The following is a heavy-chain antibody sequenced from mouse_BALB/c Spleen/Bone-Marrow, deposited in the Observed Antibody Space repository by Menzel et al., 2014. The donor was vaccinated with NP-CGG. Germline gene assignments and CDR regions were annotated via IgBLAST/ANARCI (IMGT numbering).Heavy chain of an antibody. Sequence: EVKLVESGGGLVQPGGSLRLSCATSGFTFTDYYMNWVRQPPGKALEWLGFIRNKANGYTTEYSASVKGRFTISRDNSQSILYLQMNTLSAEDSATYYCERDKGRLLFDYWGQGTTLTVSS. J-gene: IGHJ2*01. CDR2: IRNKANGYTT. D-gene: IGHD1-1*01. CDR3: ERDKGRLLFDY. CDR1: GFTFTDYY. V-gene: IGHV7-3*02.